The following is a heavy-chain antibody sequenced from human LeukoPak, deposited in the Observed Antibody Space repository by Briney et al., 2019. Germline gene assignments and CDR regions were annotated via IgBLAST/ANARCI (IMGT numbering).Heavy chain of an antibody. J-gene: IGHJ6*03. CDR2: IYTSGST. CDR1: GYSISSGYY. D-gene: IGHD3-22*01. Sequence: PSETLSLTCTVSGYSISSGYYWSWIRQPAGKGLEWIGRIYTSGSTNYNPSLKSRVTMSVDTSKNQFSLKLSSVTAADTAVYYCARVVSSSGYHPYYYYYMDVWGKGTTVTISS. CDR3: ARVVSSSGYHPYYYYYMDV. V-gene: IGHV4-4*07.